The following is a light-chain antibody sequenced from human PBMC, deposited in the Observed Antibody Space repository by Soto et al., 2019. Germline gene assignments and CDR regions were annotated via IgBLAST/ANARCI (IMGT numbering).Light chain of an antibody. CDR1: SGYSSYI. CDR3: ETWDRNTQV. J-gene: IGLJ1*01. V-gene: IGLV4-60*03. Sequence: QLVLTQSSSASASLGSSVKLTCTLHSGYSSYIVAWHQQQPGKAPRYLMRLEGSGTFNKGSGVPDRFSGSSSGADRYLTISNLQSEDEAEYYCETWDRNTQVFGTGTKLTVL. CDR2: LEGSGTF.